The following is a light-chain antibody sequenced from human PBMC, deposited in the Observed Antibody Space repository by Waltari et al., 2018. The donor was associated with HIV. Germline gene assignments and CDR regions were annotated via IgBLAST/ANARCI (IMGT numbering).Light chain of an antibody. V-gene: IGKV3-15*01. Sequence: EIVMTQSPATLAVSPGERATLSCRARQSVSSNSAWYQQKPGQAPRLLIYGASTRATALPARFCGSGSGTAFPLTTISLQSEAFVVYYCQQYNNWLREITFGPGPKVDIK. J-gene: IGKJ3*01. CDR3: QQYNNWLREIT. CDR2: GAS. CDR1: QSVSSN.